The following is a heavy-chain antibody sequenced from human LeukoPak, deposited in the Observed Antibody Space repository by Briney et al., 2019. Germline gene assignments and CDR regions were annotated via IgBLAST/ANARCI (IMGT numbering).Heavy chain of an antibody. J-gene: IGHJ6*03. D-gene: IGHD6-13*01. CDR2: ISGSGGST. Sequence: PGGSLRLSCAASGFTFSSYAMSWVRQAPGKGLEWVSAISGSGGSTYYADSVKGRFTISRDNSKNTLYLQMNSLRAEDTAVYYCAKPRPKQLVRYYYYYMDVWGKGTTVTVSS. CDR1: GFTFSSYA. CDR3: AKPRPKQLVRYYYYYMDV. V-gene: IGHV3-23*01.